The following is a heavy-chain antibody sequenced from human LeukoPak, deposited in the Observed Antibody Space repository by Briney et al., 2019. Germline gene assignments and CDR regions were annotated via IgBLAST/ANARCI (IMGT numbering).Heavy chain of an antibody. D-gene: IGHD2-2*01. CDR3: ARVGLPIPPEYIVVVPAPFGPFDY. J-gene: IGHJ4*02. CDR1: GFTFSSYA. V-gene: IGHV3-30*04. Sequence: GGSLRLSCAASGFTFSSYAMHWVRQAPGKGLEWVAVISYDGSNKYYADSVKGRFTISRDNSKNTLYLQMNSLRAEDTAVYYCARVGLPIPPEYIVVVPAPFGPFDYGGQGTLVTVSS. CDR2: ISYDGSNK.